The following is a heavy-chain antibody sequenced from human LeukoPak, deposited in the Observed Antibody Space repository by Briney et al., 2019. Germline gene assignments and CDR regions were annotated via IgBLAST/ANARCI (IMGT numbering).Heavy chain of an antibody. Sequence: SQTLSLTCTVSGGSISSGDYYWSWIRQPPGKGLEWIGYIYYSGSTYYNPSLKSRVTISVDTSKNQFSLKLSSVTAADTAVYYCARELPTFEYFGYWGQGTLVTVSS. CDR3: ARELPTFEYFGY. D-gene: IGHD6-6*01. J-gene: IGHJ4*02. CDR1: GGSISSGDYY. V-gene: IGHV4-30-4*08. CDR2: IYYSGST.